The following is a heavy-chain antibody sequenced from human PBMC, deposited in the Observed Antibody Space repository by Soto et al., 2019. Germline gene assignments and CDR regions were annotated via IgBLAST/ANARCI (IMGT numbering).Heavy chain of an antibody. D-gene: IGHD5-18*01. CDR2: INHSGST. V-gene: IGHV4-34*01. CDR1: GGSFIGYY. CDR3: ARVRYSYGYVFYYGMDV. J-gene: IGHJ6*02. Sequence: TLSLTCAVYGGSFIGYYWSWIRQPPGKGLEWIGEINHSGSTNYNPSLKSRVTTSVDTSKNQFSLKLSSVTAADTAVYYCARVRYSYGYVFYYGMDVWGQGTTVTVSS.